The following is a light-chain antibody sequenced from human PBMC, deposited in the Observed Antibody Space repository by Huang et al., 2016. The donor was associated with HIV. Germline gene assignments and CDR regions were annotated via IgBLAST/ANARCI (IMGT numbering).Light chain of an antibody. CDR2: LGS. CDR1: QSLLHSDGYNY. Sequence: DIVMTQSPVSLSVSPGEPASISCRSSQSLLHSDGYNYVDWYVKKAGKSPQVLVYLGSGRGAGVRDRFSGSGSGTDFTLMISRVESEDVGIYHCMEALQIVITFGKGTRLGIK. CDR3: MEALQIVIT. V-gene: IGKV2-28*01. J-gene: IGKJ5*01.